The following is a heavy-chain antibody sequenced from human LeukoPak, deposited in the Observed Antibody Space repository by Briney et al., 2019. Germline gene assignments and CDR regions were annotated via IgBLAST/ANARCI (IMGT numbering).Heavy chain of an antibody. CDR2: ISSSSSYI. V-gene: IGHV3-21*01. J-gene: IGHJ4*02. Sequence: GGSLRLSCAASGFTFSSSGMSWVRQAPGKGLEWVSSISSSSSYIYYADSVKGRFTISRDNAKNSLSLQMNSLRAEDTAVYYCARGGEPVGFDYWGQGTLVTVSS. D-gene: IGHD1-26*01. CDR1: GFTFSSSG. CDR3: ARGGEPVGFDY.